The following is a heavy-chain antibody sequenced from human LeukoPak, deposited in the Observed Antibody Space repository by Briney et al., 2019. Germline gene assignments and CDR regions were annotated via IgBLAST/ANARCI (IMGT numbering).Heavy chain of an antibody. Sequence: ASVKVSCKASGCTFTSYYMHWVRQAPGQGLEWMGIINPSGGSTSYAQKFQGRVTMTRVTSTSTVYMELSSLRSEDTAVYYCARDSVSPFCSSTSCYGGYYYYYGMDVWGQGTTVTVSS. D-gene: IGHD2-2*01. CDR3: ARDSVSPFCSSTSCYGGYYYYYGMDV. CDR1: GCTFTSYY. V-gene: IGHV1-46*01. CDR2: INPSGGST. J-gene: IGHJ6*02.